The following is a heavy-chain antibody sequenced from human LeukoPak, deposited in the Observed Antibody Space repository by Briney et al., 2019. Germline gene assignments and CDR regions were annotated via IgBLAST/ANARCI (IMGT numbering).Heavy chain of an antibody. Sequence: PGGSLRLSCAVSGITLSNYGMSWVRQAPGKGLEWVAGISDSGGSTNYADSVKGRFTISRDNPKNTLYLQMSSLRAEDTAVYYCARDYGMDVWGQGTTVTVSS. V-gene: IGHV3-23*01. CDR1: GITLSNYG. CDR2: ISDSGGST. CDR3: ARDYGMDV. J-gene: IGHJ6*02.